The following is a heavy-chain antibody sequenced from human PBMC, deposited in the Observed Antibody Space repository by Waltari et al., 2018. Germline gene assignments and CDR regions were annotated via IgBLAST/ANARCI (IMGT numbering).Heavy chain of an antibody. CDR1: GFTFSDSY. D-gene: IGHD3-10*02. V-gene: IGHV3-11*01. CDR2: ISDRCSSP. CDR3: ARSVRSPGD. J-gene: IGHJ4*02. Sequence: QVQLVESGGGLVKPGGSLRLSCAASGFTFSDSYMSWTRQAPGKRLEWLSYISDRCSSPYYADSVKGRFPLSRDNAKNSVYLQMNSLRVEDTAVYYCARSVRSPGDWGQGTLVTVSS.